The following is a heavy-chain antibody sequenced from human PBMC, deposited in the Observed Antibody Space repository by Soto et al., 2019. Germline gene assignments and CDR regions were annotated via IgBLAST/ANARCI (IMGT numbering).Heavy chain of an antibody. CDR1: GGSVRSGGYY. CDR2: IYYSGNT. Sequence: SETLSLTCTVSGGSVRSGGYYWTWIRQHPGKGLEWIGYIYYSGNTYNNPSLKSRVTISVDTPKNQFSLKLSSVTAADTAVYYCARYDSGALDYWGQGILVTVSS. CDR3: ARYDSGALDY. V-gene: IGHV4-31*03. D-gene: IGHD3-10*01. J-gene: IGHJ4*02.